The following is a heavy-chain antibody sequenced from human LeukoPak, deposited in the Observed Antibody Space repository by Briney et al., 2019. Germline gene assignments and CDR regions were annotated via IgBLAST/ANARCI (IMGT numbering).Heavy chain of an antibody. V-gene: IGHV3-21*04. Sequence: GGSLRLSCAASGFTFSSYSMSWVRQAPGKGLEWVSSISSSGSTIYYADSVKGRFTISRDNAKNSLYLQMNSLRAEDTAVYYCAKPVWFGELLNSGQYYFDYWGQGTRVTVSS. D-gene: IGHD3-10*01. J-gene: IGHJ4*02. CDR2: ISSSGSTI. CDR3: AKPVWFGELLNSGQYYFDY. CDR1: GFTFSSYS.